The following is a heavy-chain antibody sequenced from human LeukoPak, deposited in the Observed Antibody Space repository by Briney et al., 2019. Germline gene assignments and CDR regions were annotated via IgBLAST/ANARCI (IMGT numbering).Heavy chain of an antibody. CDR3: ARSSRDGYNLIDYMDV. J-gene: IGHJ6*03. V-gene: IGHV3-66*01. Sequence: GGSLRLSCAASEFSVGSNYMTWVRQAPGKGLEWVSLIYSGGSTYYADSVKGRFTISRDNSKNTLYLQMNSLRAEDTAVYYCARSSRDGYNLIDYMDVWGKGTTVTVSS. D-gene: IGHD5-24*01. CDR2: IYSGGST. CDR1: EFSVGSNY.